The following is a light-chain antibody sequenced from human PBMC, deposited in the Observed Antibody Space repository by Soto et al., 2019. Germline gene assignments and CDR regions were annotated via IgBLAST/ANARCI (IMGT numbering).Light chain of an antibody. Sequence: EIVLTQSPDTLSLSPGGRATLSCRASQSVTTRLAWCPQKPGQPPRLLISGASVRASGVPVRISGSGSGTDFTLTISRLEPEDFALYYCQQYGGSPITFGLGTRLEIK. CDR3: QQYGGSPIT. J-gene: IGKJ5*01. V-gene: IGKV3-20*01. CDR1: QSVTTR. CDR2: GAS.